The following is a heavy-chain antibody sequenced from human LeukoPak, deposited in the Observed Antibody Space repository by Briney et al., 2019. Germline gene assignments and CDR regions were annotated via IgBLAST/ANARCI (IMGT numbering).Heavy chain of an antibody. J-gene: IGHJ3*02. D-gene: IGHD3-22*01. Sequence: ASVKVSCKASGYTFTSYGISWVRQAPGQGLEWMGWISAYNGNTNYAQKLQGGVTMTTDTSTSTAYMELRSLRSDDTAVYYCARDDRWYYDSSGYYHDAFDIWGQGTMVTVSS. CDR3: ARDDRWYYDSSGYYHDAFDI. CDR2: ISAYNGNT. V-gene: IGHV1-18*01. CDR1: GYTFTSYG.